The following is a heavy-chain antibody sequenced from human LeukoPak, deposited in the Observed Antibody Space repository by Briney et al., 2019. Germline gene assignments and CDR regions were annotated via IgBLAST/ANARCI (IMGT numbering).Heavy chain of an antibody. Sequence: PGRSLRLSCAASGFTFNTYGMHWVRQAPGKVVEWVAFIWYDGNNKYYAESVKGRFTISRDNSKNTLYLQMNSLRAEDTAVYYCVRDKRRDGFSNTFDMWGQGTMVTVYS. CDR2: IWYDGNNK. CDR3: VRDKRRDGFSNTFDM. V-gene: IGHV3-33*01. CDR1: GFTFNTYG. J-gene: IGHJ3*02. D-gene: IGHD3/OR15-3a*01.